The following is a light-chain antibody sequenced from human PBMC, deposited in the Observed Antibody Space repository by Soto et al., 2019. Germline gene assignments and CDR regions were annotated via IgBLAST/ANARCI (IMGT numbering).Light chain of an antibody. CDR2: GAS. J-gene: IGKJ2*01. CDR3: QQYGSSPYT. V-gene: IGKV3-20*01. CDR1: QSVSSSY. Sequence: EIVLTQSAGTLSLSPGERATLSCRASQSVSSSYLAWYQQKPGQAPRLLIYGASSRATGIPDRFSGSGSGTDFTLTISTLEPEDFAVYYCQQYGSSPYTFGQGTKLDIK.